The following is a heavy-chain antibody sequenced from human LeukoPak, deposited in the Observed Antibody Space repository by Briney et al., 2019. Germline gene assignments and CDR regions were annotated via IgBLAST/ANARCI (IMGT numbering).Heavy chain of an antibody. CDR2: IYYSGST. Sequence: SETLSLTCTVSGGSISSGDYYWSWIRPPPGMGLEWIVYIYYSGSTYYNPSLKSRVTISVDTSKNQFSLKLSSVTAADTAVYYCARGVDLDYWGQGTLVTVSS. CDR1: GGSISSGDYY. D-gene: IGHD2-8*01. V-gene: IGHV4-30-4*08. CDR3: ARGVDLDY. J-gene: IGHJ4*02.